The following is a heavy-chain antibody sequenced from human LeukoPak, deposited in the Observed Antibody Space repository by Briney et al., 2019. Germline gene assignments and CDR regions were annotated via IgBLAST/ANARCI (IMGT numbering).Heavy chain of an antibody. CDR3: ATLYCSSTSCSNNWFDP. CDR1: GGSFSGYY. CDR2: INHSGST. D-gene: IGHD2-2*01. V-gene: IGHV4-34*01. Sequence: SETLSLTCAVYGGSFSGYYWSWIRQPPGKGLEWIGEINHSGSTNYNPSLKSRVTISVDTSKNQFSLKLSSVTAADTAVYYCATLYCSSTSCSNNWFDPWDQGTLVTVSS. J-gene: IGHJ5*02.